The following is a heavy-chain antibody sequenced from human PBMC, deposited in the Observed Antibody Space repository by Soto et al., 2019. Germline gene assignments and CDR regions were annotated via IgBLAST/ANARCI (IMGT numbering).Heavy chain of an antibody. J-gene: IGHJ4*02. CDR1: GFTFSSYA. D-gene: IGHD2-15*01. CDR3: ARRLVVVAATPF. Sequence: LRLSCAASGFTFSSYAMSWVRQAPGKGLEWASAISGSGGSTYYADSVKGRFTISRDNSKNTLYLQMNSLRAEDTAVYYCARRLVVVAATPFWGQGTLVTVSS. V-gene: IGHV3-23*01. CDR2: ISGSGGST.